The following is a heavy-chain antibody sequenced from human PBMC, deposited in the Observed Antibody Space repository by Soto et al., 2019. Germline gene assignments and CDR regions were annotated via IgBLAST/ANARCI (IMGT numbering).Heavy chain of an antibody. CDR1: GGSIDSGGSY. V-gene: IGHV4-31*03. CDR3: ASGHCFSSSCSYLDL. Sequence: QVQLQESGPGLVKPSQTLSLTCTVSGGSIDSGGSYWSWIRQSPGEGLEWLGYIYYSGTTYYNPSLKSRVSISRDTSKNQFSLRWSSVTAADTAISYCASGHCFSSSCSYLDLWGRGTLSLSPQ. CDR2: IYYSGTT. J-gene: IGHJ2*01. D-gene: IGHD2-2*01.